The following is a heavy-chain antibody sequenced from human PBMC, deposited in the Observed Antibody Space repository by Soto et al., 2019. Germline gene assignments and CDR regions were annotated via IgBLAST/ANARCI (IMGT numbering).Heavy chain of an antibody. J-gene: IGHJ5*02. CDR2: IIPIFGTA. V-gene: IGHV1-69*01. CDR1: GGTFSSYA. CDR3: ARDRPTLRIAVGGWCDP. D-gene: IGHD6-19*01. Sequence: QVQLVQSGAEVKKPGSSVKVSCKASGGTFSSYAISWVRQAPGQGLEWMGWIIPIFGTANYEQKFQGRVTITANESTSTAYMELSILRSEDTGVYYCARDRPTLRIAVGGWCDPWGQGSLVTVSS.